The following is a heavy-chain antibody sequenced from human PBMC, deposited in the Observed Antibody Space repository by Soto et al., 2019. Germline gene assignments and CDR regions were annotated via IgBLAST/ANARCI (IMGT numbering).Heavy chain of an antibody. J-gene: IGHJ3*02. CDR1: GGSIISSNC. CDR2: IYHSGST. D-gene: IGHD6-19*01. Sequence: SETLSLTCAVSGGSIISSNCLILFRHPPGKVLEWIGEIYHSGSTNYNPSLKSRVTISVDKSKNQFSLKLSSVTAADTAVYYCAWIAVAADAFDIWGQGTMVTVSS. V-gene: IGHV4-4*02. CDR3: AWIAVAADAFDI.